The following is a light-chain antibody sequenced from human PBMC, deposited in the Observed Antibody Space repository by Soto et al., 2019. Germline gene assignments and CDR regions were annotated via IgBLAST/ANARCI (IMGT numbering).Light chain of an antibody. CDR1: SSDVGGYNY. V-gene: IGLV2-11*01. CDR3: CSYAGSYTYV. Sequence: QSVLTQPRSVSGSPGQSVTISCTGTSSDVGGYNYVSWYQQHPGKAPKLMIYDVSKRPSGVPDRFSGSKSGNTASLTIPGLQAEDDADYYCCSYAGSYTYVFGTGTKVTVL. J-gene: IGLJ1*01. CDR2: DVS.